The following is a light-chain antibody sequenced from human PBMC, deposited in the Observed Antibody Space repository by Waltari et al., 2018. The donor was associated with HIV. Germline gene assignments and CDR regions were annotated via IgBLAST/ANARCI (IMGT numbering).Light chain of an antibody. J-gene: IGKJ5*01. V-gene: IGKV3-20*01. CDR1: QSITSDY. Sequence: IVLTQSPGTLSLSPGERAALSCSASQSITSDYLAWYQQKPGQAPRVLIYGASSRATGIPDRFSGSGSGTDFTLTISRLEPEDSAVYYCQQYATSQSITFGQGTRLEIK. CDR2: GAS. CDR3: QQYATSQSIT.